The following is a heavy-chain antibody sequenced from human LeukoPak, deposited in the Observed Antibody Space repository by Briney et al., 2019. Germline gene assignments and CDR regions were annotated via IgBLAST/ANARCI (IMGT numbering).Heavy chain of an antibody. CDR2: IYPGDSDT. Sequence: GESLKISCKGSGYSFTSYWIGWVRPMPGKGLEWMGIIYPGDSDTRYSPSFQGQVTISADKSISTAYLQWSSLKASDTAMYYCARLIHYDSSGSDPYYFDYWGQGTLVTVSS. CDR3: ARLIHYDSSGSDPYYFDY. V-gene: IGHV5-51*01. J-gene: IGHJ4*02. D-gene: IGHD3-22*01. CDR1: GYSFTSYW.